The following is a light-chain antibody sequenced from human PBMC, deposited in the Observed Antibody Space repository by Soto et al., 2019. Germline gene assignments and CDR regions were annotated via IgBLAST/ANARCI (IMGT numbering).Light chain of an antibody. CDR2: DAS. CDR3: QQYGGSPLYT. CDR1: QSVSITY. J-gene: IGKJ2*01. V-gene: IGKV3-20*01. Sequence: EIVLTQSPGTLSLSPGERDTLSCRASQSVSITYLAWYQQKPGQAPRLLLYDASSRATGIPDRFSGSGSGTDFTRTISRLEPEDSGVYYCQQYGGSPLYTFGQGTKLEIK.